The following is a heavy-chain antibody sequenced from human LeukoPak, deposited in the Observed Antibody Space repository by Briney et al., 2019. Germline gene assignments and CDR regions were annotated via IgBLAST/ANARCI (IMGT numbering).Heavy chain of an antibody. D-gene: IGHD1-26*01. CDR2: ISYRGST. CDR3: AQVGMWFDP. Sequence: PSETLSLTCTVSGGSISSNYWSWIRQSPGRGLEWIGYISYRGSTKSNPSLKSRVTISLDTSKNQFSLRLGSVTTADTAVYYCAQVGMWFDPWGQGTLVTVSS. CDR1: GGSISSNY. J-gene: IGHJ5*02. V-gene: IGHV4-59*01.